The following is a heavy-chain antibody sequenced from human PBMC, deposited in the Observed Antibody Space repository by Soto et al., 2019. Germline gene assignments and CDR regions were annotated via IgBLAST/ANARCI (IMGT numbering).Heavy chain of an antibody. CDR1: GFTFDDYA. CDR3: ANDMSGELPPAYYYYGMDV. CDR2: ISWNSGSI. V-gene: IGHV3-9*01. J-gene: IGHJ6*02. Sequence: EVQLVESGGGLVQPGRSLRLSCAASGFTFDDYAMHWVRQAPGKGLEWVSGISWNSGSIGYADSVKGRLTISRDNAKRSLYLQMNILSAEDTALYYCANDMSGELPPAYYYYGMDVWGQETSVTFSS. D-gene: IGHD1-26*01.